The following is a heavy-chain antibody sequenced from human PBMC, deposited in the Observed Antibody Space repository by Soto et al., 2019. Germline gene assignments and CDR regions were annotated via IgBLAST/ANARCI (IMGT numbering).Heavy chain of an antibody. CDR1: GFTFSSYS. D-gene: IGHD3-10*01. CDR2: ISSSSSYI. CDR3: AGDWGLWFGESAASPDY. Sequence: EVQLVESGGGLVKPGGSLRLSCAASGFTFSSYSMNWVRQAPGKGLEWVSSISSSSSYIYYADSVKGRFTISRDNAKNSLYLQMNSLRAEDTAVYYCAGDWGLWFGESAASPDYWGQGTLVTVAS. V-gene: IGHV3-21*01. J-gene: IGHJ4*02.